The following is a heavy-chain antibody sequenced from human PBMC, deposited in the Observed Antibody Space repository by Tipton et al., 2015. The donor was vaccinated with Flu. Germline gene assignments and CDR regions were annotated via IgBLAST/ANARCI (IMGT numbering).Heavy chain of an antibody. J-gene: IGHJ4*02. CDR3: ARHYFSSTGWYYFDY. Sequence: TLSLTCTVSGGSISSSSYYWGWIRQPPGKGLEWIASIYYSGSTFYNPSLKSRVTISGDTSKNQFSLKLSSVTAADTAVHYCARHYFSSTGWYYFDYWGQGTLVTVSS. V-gene: IGHV4-39*01. D-gene: IGHD6-19*01. CDR1: GGSISSSSYY. CDR2: IYYSGST.